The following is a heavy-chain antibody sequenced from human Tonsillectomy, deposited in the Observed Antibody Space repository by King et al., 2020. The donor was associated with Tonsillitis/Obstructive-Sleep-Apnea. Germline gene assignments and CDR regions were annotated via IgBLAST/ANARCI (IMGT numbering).Heavy chain of an antibody. J-gene: IGHJ5*02. CDR3: ARDAPIRYCSSTSCYGERENWFDP. Sequence: QLVQSGGGVVQPGRSLRLSCAASGFTFSTYGMHWVRQAPGKGLEWVAVIWYGGSYKYYADSVKGPFTISRDNSKNTLYLQMNSLRAEDTAVYYCARDAPIRYCSSTSCYGERENWFDPWGQGTLVTVSS. CDR1: GFTFSTYG. D-gene: IGHD2-2*01. V-gene: IGHV3-33*01. CDR2: IWYGGSYK.